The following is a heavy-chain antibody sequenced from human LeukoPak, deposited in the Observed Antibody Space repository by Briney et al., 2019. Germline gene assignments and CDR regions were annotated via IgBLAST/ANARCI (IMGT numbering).Heavy chain of an antibody. J-gene: IGHJ6*03. V-gene: IGHV1-8*01. CDR2: MNPNSGNT. CDR1: GYTFTSYD. D-gene: IGHD3-9*01. Sequence: ASVKVSCKASGYTFTSYDINWVRQATGQGLEWMGWMNPNSGNTGYAQKFQGRVTMTRNTSISTAYMELSSLRSEDTAVYYCATILTGYPIWGYYYMDVWGKGTTVTISS. CDR3: ATILTGYPIWGYYYMDV.